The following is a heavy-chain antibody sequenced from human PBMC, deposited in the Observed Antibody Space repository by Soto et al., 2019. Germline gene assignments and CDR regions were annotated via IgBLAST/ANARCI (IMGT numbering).Heavy chain of an antibody. CDR2: ISAYNGDT. J-gene: IGHJ4*02. V-gene: IGHV1-18*04. CDR3: ARDWSRYYDNTGLIWVX. Sequence: ASVKVSCKASGYTFRSYGISWVRQAPGQGLEWVGCISAYNGDTHYAPKFKDRITLTTETSTDTAYMELRSLRLDDTAVYYCARDWSRYYDNTGLIWVXWGQGSLVTVSX. D-gene: IGHD3-22*01. CDR1: GYTFRSYG.